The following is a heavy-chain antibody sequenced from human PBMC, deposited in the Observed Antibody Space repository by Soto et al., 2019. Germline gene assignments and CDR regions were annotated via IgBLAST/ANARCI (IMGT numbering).Heavy chain of an antibody. J-gene: IGHJ5*02. CDR3: AREGSIAAAGNWFDP. CDR1: GGSISSGGYS. V-gene: IGHV4-30-2*01. CDR2: IYHSGST. D-gene: IGHD6-13*01. Sequence: QLQLQESGSGLVKPSQTLSLTCAVSGGSISSGGYSWSWIRQPPGKGLGWIGYIYHSGSTYYNPSLKRRVTISVYRSKNQFSLKLSSVTAADTAVYYCAREGSIAAAGNWFDPWGQGTLVTVSS.